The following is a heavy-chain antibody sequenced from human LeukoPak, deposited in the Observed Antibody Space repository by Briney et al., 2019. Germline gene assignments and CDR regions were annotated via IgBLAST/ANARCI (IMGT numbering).Heavy chain of an antibody. CDR1: GGSISSSSYY. J-gene: IGHJ4*02. V-gene: IGHV4-39*07. CDR2: IYYSGST. D-gene: IGHD4-23*01. Sequence: SETLSLTCTVSGGSISSSSYYWGWIRQPPGKGLEWIGSIYYSGSTYYNPSLKSRVTISVDTSKNQFSLKLSSVTAAYTAFYYGAREEQLLDYWGQGTLVTVSS. CDR3: AREEQLLDY.